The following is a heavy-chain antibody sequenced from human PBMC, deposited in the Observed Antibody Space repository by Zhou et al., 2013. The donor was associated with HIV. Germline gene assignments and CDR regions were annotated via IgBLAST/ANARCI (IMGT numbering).Heavy chain of an antibody. J-gene: IGHJ6*03. D-gene: IGHD3-22*01. V-gene: IGHV1-69*12. CDR1: GGTFTTLC. Sequence: QVQVVQSGDEVKKPGSSVKVSCQISGGTFTTLCINWVRQAPEKGLQWMGGIMPVFGAPNYAQTLEDRIFISADESTATSYLEVKNLKFEDTGIYYCATVDPTSYYFYMNIWGKGTTIIVS. CDR2: IMPVFGAP. CDR3: ATVDPTSYYFYMNI.